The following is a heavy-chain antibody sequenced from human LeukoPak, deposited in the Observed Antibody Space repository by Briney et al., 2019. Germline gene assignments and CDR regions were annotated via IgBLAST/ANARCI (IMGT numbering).Heavy chain of an antibody. CDR2: INPNSGGT. CDR3: ARATSLVVAATPDAFDI. J-gene: IGHJ3*02. D-gene: IGHD2-15*01. Sequence: ASVKVSCKASGYTFTGYYMHWVRQAPGQGLEWMGWINPNSGGTNYAQKFQGRVTMTRDTSISTAHMELSRLRSDDTAVYYCARATSLVVAATPDAFDIWGQGTMVTVSS. CDR1: GYTFTGYY. V-gene: IGHV1-2*02.